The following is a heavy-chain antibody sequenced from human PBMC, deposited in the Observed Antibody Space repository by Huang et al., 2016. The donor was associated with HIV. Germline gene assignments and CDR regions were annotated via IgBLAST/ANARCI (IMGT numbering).Heavy chain of an antibody. Sequence: EVPLLESGGGLVQPGGSLRLSCVASGFTFRSYVMSWVRQAPVSGIEGVSRITGRGSSSYSAYSVKGRFTISRDNSKNTRYLTMNSLRAEDTAIYYCAKADAGAAAGSLVDYWGQGTLVTVSS. CDR1: GFTFRSYV. CDR2: ITGRGSSS. V-gene: IGHV3-23*01. J-gene: IGHJ4*02. D-gene: IGHD6-13*01. CDR3: AKADAGAAAGSLVDY.